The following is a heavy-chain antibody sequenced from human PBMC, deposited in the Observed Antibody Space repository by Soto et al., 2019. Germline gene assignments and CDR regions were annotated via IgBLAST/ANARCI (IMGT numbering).Heavy chain of an antibody. D-gene: IGHD1-1*01. J-gene: IGHJ5*02. V-gene: IGHV4-30-4*08. CDR2: IYYSGST. CDR3: ARVARAGTDDGWFEP. CDR1: HGSISSGDYY. Sequence: SETLSLTCTVSHGSISSGDYYWSWIRQPPGKGQQWIGYIYYSGSTYYNPSLQSRVTLSVDTPMNQFSLTLRSLTAADTASFSCARVARAGTDDGWFEPWDQGTLVTVSS.